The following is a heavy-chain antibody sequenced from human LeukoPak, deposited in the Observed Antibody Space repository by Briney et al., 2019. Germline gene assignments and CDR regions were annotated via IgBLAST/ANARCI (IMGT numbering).Heavy chain of an antibody. Sequence: SVKVSCKASGGTFSSYAISWVRQAPGQGVEWMGRIIAIFGTANYAQKFQGRVTITTDESTSTAYMELSSLRSEDTAVYYCARDRRIAAAGSSAFDIWGQGTMVTVSS. CDR1: GGTFSSYA. D-gene: IGHD6-13*01. CDR3: ARDRRIAAAGSSAFDI. J-gene: IGHJ3*02. CDR2: IIAIFGTA. V-gene: IGHV1-69*05.